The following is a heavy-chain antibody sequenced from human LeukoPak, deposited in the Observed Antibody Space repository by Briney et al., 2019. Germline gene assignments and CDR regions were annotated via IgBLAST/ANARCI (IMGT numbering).Heavy chain of an antibody. CDR2: ISSSSSYI. Sequence: GGYLRLSCAASGFTFSSYSMDWVRQAPGKGLEWVSSISSSSSYIYYADSVKGRFTISRDNAKNSLYLQMNSLRAEDTDVYYCARVPRSFDSYGAYWGQGTLVTVSS. CDR3: ARVPRSFDSYGAY. V-gene: IGHV3-21*01. D-gene: IGHD5-18*01. CDR1: GFTFSSYS. J-gene: IGHJ4*02.